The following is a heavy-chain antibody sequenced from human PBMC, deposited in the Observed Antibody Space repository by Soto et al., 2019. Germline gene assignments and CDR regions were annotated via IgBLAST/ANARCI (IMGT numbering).Heavy chain of an antibody. CDR1: GYTFTRYG. V-gene: IGHV1-18*01. J-gene: IGHJ6*02. D-gene: IGHD2-8*01. CDR3: AKNGQPPYYYYGMDV. Sequence: ASVKLSCKASGYTFTRYGISWVLQAPGQGLEWMGWISGYNGDTKYAQKFQGRVTMTIDTSTTTTYMELRSLTSDDTAVYYCAKNGQPPYYYYGMDVWGQGTTVTVSS. CDR2: ISGYNGDT.